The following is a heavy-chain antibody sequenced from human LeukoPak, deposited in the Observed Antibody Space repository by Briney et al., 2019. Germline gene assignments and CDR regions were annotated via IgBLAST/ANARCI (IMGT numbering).Heavy chain of an antibody. CDR3: ASSLLTRGRGPSDY. V-gene: IGHV3-23*01. D-gene: IGHD3-16*01. CDR1: GFTLCRYA. J-gene: IGHJ4*02. CDR2: ISGSGGST. Sequence: GSLRLLRSASGFTLCRYAMSWVRQNPGKGLEWVSAISGSGGSTYYADSVKGRFTISRDNSKNTLFLQMNSLRAEDTAFYYCASSLLTRGRGPSDYWGQGTLVTVSS.